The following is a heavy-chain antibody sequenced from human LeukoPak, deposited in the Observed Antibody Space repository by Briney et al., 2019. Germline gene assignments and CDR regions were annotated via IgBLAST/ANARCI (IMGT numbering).Heavy chain of an antibody. CDR2: INPNSGGT. D-gene: IGHD2-15*01. J-gene: IGHJ6*03. V-gene: IGHV1-2*02. CDR3: ARGTPVVVAATHYYYYYYMDV. CDR1: GYTFSSYY. Sequence: ASVKVSCKASGYTFSSYYVHWVRQAPGQGLEWMGWINPNSGGTNYAQKFQGRVTMTRDTSISTAYMELSRLRSDDTAVYYCARGTPVVVAATHYYYYYYMDVWGKGTTVTISS.